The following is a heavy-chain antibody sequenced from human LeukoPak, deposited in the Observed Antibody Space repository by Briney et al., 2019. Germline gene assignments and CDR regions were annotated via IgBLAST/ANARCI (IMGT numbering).Heavy chain of an antibody. CDR3: ARDTSGQD. Sequence: GGSLRLSCAASGFTFGSYSTNWVRQAPGKGLEWVSSITSSGAYKNYADSVKGRFTISRDNAKNSLYLQMNSLRAEDTAVYYCARDTSGQDWGQGTLVTVSS. D-gene: IGHD5-12*01. V-gene: IGHV3-21*01. CDR2: ITSSGAYK. J-gene: IGHJ4*02. CDR1: GFTFGSYS.